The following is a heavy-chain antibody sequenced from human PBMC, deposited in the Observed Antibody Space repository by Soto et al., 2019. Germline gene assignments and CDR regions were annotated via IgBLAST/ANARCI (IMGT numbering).Heavy chain of an antibody. V-gene: IGHV1-24*01. CDR1: GYTLTELS. J-gene: IGHJ4*02. CDR2: FDSEDGET. CDR3: ATVITMVRGVIDGGFDY. D-gene: IGHD3-10*01. Sequence: EASVKVSCKVSGYTLTELSMHWVRQAPGKGLEWMGGFDSEDGETIYAQKFQGRVTMTEDTSTDTAYMELSSLRSEDTAVYYCATVITMVRGVIDGGFDYWGQGTLVTVSS.